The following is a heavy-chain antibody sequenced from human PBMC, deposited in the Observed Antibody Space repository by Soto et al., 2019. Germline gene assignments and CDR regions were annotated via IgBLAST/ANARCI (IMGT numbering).Heavy chain of an antibody. J-gene: IGHJ6*03. D-gene: IGHD3-10*01. V-gene: IGHV3-48*01. Sequence: PGGSLRLSCAASGFTFSSYSMNWVRQAPGKGLEWVSYISSSSSTIYYADSVKGRFTISRDNAKNSLYLQMNSLRAEDTAVYYCASRELGVHWRYYYYMDVWGKGTTVTVSS. CDR1: GFTFSSYS. CDR2: ISSSSSTI. CDR3: ASRELGVHWRYYYYMDV.